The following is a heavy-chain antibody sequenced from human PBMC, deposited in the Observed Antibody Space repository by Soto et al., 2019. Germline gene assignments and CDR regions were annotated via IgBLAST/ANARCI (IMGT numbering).Heavy chain of an antibody. CDR2: IIPILGST. D-gene: IGHD2-8*01. V-gene: IGHV1-69*01. Sequence: QVQLLQSGAELREPGSSVRVSCTPSGGTFVSSAFAWVRQAPGGKIEWMGGIIPILGSTKYAEKFLGRLTIRADDSSRTAYLELSSLTFDDTAVYFCAKKNPHGDSNKAWLDPWGQGTVVTVST. CDR3: AKKNPHGDSNKAWLDP. J-gene: IGHJ5*02. CDR1: GGTFVSSA.